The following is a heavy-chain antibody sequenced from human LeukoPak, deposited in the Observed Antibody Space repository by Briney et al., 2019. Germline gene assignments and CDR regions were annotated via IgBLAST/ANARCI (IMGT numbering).Heavy chain of an antibody. CDR1: GYTSTSYG. CDR3: ARGPSITIFGVVNDY. CDR2: ISGYNGNT. Sequence: GASVKVSCKASGYTSTSYGISWVRQAPGQGLEWMGWISGYNGNTNYAQKVKGRVTMTIDKSTSTAYMELRSLRSDDTAVYYCARGPSITIFGVVNDYWGQGTLVTVSS. D-gene: IGHD3-3*01. V-gene: IGHV1-18*01. J-gene: IGHJ4*02.